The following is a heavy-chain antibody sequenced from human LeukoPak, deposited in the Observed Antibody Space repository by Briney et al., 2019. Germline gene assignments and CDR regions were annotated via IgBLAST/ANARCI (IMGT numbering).Heavy chain of an antibody. CDR1: GGSISSGDYY. V-gene: IGHV4-30-4*01. CDR2: IYYSGST. CDR3: AGTRSSSWFRYYYYGMDV. D-gene: IGHD6-13*01. Sequence: PSQTLSLTCTVSGGSISSGDYYWSWIRQPPGKGLEWIGYIYYSGSTYYNPSLKGRVTISVDTSKNQFSLKLSSVTAADTAVYYCAGTRSSSWFRYYYYGMDVWGQGTTVTVSS. J-gene: IGHJ6*02.